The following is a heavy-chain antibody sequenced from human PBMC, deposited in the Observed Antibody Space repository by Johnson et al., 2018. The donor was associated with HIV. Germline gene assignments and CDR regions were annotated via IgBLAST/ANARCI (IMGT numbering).Heavy chain of an antibody. CDR2: IKSKTDGGTT. CDR3: ALSYSLDAFDI. Sequence: VQLVESGGGLVKPGESLRLSCAASGFSFSNAWMNWVRQAPGKGLEWVGRIKSKTDGGTTDYAAPVKGRFTISRDDSKNSLYLQMNSLKTEDTAVYYCALSYSLDAFDIWGQGTMVTVSS. V-gene: IGHV3-15*01. CDR1: GFSFSNAW. D-gene: IGHD2-21*01. J-gene: IGHJ3*02.